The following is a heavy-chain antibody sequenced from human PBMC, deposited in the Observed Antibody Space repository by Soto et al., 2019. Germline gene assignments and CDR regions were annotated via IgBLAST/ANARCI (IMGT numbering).Heavy chain of an antibody. CDR2: MNPNSGNT. V-gene: IGHV1-8*01. CDR1: GNTFTSYD. CDR3: ARGLIRLRGVIRSRDYYYYMDV. J-gene: IGHJ6*03. D-gene: IGHD3-10*01. Sequence: QVQLVQSGAEVKKPGASVKVSCKASGNTFTSYDINWVRQATGQGLEWMGWMNPNSGNTGYAQKCQGRVTMIRNTSISTAYMELISLRSDDTAVYYCARGLIRLRGVIRSRDYYYYMDVRGKGTTVTDSS.